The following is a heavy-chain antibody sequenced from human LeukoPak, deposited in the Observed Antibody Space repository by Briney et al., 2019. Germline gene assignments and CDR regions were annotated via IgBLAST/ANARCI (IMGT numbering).Heavy chain of an antibody. CDR2: IYGTDKT. CDR3: AREIGYYFDNHSSRLRGRFDV. Sequence: PGGSLRLSCAASGITVSTNYMNWVRQAPGKGLEWVSVIYGTDKTNYADSVQGRFTISRDPSKNTVYLQMNSLRGEDTAVYYCAREIGYYFDNHSSRLRGRFDVWGTGTTVIVSS. D-gene: IGHD3-22*01. CDR1: GITVSTNY. J-gene: IGHJ6*04. V-gene: IGHV3-53*01.